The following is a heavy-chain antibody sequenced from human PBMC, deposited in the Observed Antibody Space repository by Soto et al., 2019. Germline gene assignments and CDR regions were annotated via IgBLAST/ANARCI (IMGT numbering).Heavy chain of an antibody. CDR1: GFTFSNVW. Sequence: EVQLVESGGGLVKPGGSLRLSCEASGFTFSNVWMNWVRQIPGTGLEWVGRIKSNTDGGTTEYAAPVKDTFTLSRDGSKNTVYLQMNGLKTEDTGVYYCTSRGEGVGRFDYWGQGGKVTFAA. CDR2: IKSNTDGGTT. J-gene: IGHJ4*02. V-gene: IGHV3-15*07. D-gene: IGHD3-10*01. CDR3: TSRGEGVGRFDY.